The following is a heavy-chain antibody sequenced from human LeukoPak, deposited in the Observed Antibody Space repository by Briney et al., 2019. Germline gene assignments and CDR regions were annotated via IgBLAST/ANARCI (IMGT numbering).Heavy chain of an antibody. D-gene: IGHD3-3*01. V-gene: IGHV3-69-1*01. Sequence: GGSLRLSCAASGFTVSSNYMSWVRQAPGKGLEWVSSISSSSYIYYADSVKGRFTISRDNAKNSLYLQMNSLRAEDTAVYYCARDLRGGYDFWSGTFDYWGQGTLVTVSS. CDR1: GFTVSSNY. CDR2: ISSSSYI. J-gene: IGHJ4*02. CDR3: ARDLRGGYDFWSGTFDY.